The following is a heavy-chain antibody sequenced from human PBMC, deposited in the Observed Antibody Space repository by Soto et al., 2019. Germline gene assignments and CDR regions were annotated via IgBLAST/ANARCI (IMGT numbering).Heavy chain of an antibody. Sequence: QVQLVESGGGVVQPGRSLRLSCAASGFTFSSYAMHWVRQAPGKGLEWVAVISYDGSNKYYADSVKGRFTISRDNSKNTLYLQMNSLRAEDTAVYYCARDVGTMIVVGGFDYWCQGTLVTVSS. CDR2: ISYDGSNK. D-gene: IGHD3-22*01. V-gene: IGHV3-30-3*01. J-gene: IGHJ4*02. CDR3: ARDVGTMIVVGGFDY. CDR1: GFTFSSYA.